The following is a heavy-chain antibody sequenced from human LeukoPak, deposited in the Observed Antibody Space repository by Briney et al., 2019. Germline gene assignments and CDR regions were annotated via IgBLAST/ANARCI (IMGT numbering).Heavy chain of an antibody. V-gene: IGHV3-23*01. CDR3: AKVGHYYDSSGYFIKPNWFDP. J-gene: IGHJ5*02. CDR2: ISGSGGST. CDR1: GFTFSSYA. Sequence: GESLRLSCAASGFTFSSYAMSWVRQAPGKGLEWVSAISGSGGSTYYADSVKGRFTISRDNSKNTLYLQMNSLRAEDTAVYYCAKVGHYYDSSGYFIKPNWFDPWGQGTLVTVSS. D-gene: IGHD3-22*01.